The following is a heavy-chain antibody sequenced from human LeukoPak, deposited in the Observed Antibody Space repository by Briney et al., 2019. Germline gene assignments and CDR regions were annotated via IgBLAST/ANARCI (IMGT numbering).Heavy chain of an antibody. D-gene: IGHD3-10*01. CDR3: ARDSLIQYGSGSYWGFDY. J-gene: IGHJ4*02. V-gene: IGHV3-7*03. CDR1: GFIFSNYW. Sequence: GGSLRLSCAASGFIFSNYWMRWVRQAPGKGAEWVGDIKTEGSDKYYVGSVKGRFTISRDNAKNSLYLQRNSLRVEDTAVYYCARDSLIQYGSGSYWGFDYWGQGILVTVSS. CDR2: IKTEGSDK.